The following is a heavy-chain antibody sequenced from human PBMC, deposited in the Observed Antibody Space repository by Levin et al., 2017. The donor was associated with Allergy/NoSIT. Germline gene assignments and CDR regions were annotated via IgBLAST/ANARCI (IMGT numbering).Heavy chain of an antibody. CDR1: GFTFSSYA. Sequence: GESLKISCAASGFTFSSYAMSWVRQAPGKGLEWVSAISGSGGSTYYADSVKGRFTISRDNSKNTLYLQMNSLRAEDTAVYYCAKSDRGWYFQHWGQGTLVTVSS. CDR2: ISGSGGST. V-gene: IGHV3-23*01. CDR3: AKSDRGWYFQH. J-gene: IGHJ1*01. D-gene: IGHD6-19*01.